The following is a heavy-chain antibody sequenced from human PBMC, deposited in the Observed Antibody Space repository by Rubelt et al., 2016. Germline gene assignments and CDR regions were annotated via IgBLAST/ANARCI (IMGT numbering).Heavy chain of an antibody. CDR2: ISAYNGNT. V-gene: IGHV1-18*01. CDR3: ARGLGLGYSSSWFNWFDP. Sequence: QVQLVQSGAEVKKPGASVKVSCKASGYTFTSYGISWVRQAPGQGLEWMGWISAYNGNTKYSQKFQGRVTITRETSASTAYMELSSLRSEDTAVYYCARGLGLGYSSSWFNWFDPWGQGTLVTVSS. D-gene: IGHD6-13*01. J-gene: IGHJ5*02. CDR1: GYTFTSYG.